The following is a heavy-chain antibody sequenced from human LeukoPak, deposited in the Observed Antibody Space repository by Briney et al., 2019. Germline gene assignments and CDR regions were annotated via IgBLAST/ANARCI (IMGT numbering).Heavy chain of an antibody. V-gene: IGHV3-23*01. CDR2: ISGRDSNT. J-gene: IGHJ4*02. Sequence: GGSLRLSCAASGFTLSTYGMTWVRQAPGKGLEWVSTISGRDSNTYYADSVQGRFTISRDNSKNPLFLQMNILRAEDTAVYYCAKRSDYGLNGNYFDYWGQGTPLTVSS. D-gene: IGHD4-17*01. CDR3: AKRSDYGLNGNYFDY. CDR1: GFTLSTYG.